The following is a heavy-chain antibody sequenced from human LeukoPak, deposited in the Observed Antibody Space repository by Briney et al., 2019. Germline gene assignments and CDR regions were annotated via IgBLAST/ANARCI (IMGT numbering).Heavy chain of an antibody. CDR2: IYYNGGT. CDR1: GGSISSNNW. J-gene: IGHJ4*02. Sequence: SETLSLTCTVSGGSISSNNWWSWVRQPPGKGLEWIGYIYYNGGTKYNPSLRSRVTISVDTSKNHFSLRLSSVTAADTAIYYCARAGGVDTAMDANFDYWGQGTLVTVSS. CDR3: ARAGGVDTAMDANFDY. D-gene: IGHD5-18*01. V-gene: IGHV4-61*03.